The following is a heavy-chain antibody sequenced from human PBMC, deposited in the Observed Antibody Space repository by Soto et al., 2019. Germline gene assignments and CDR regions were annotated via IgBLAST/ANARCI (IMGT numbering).Heavy chain of an antibody. J-gene: IGHJ6*02. Sequence: ASVKVSCKASGYTFTSYGISWVRQAPGQGLEWMGWMNPNSGNTGYAQKFQGRVTMTRNTSISTAYMELSSLRSEDTAVYYCARGLAAAGTRYYYYGMDVWGQGTTVTVSS. V-gene: IGHV1-8*02. CDR3: ARGLAAAGTRYYYYGMDV. CDR1: GYTFTSYG. CDR2: MNPNSGNT. D-gene: IGHD6-13*01.